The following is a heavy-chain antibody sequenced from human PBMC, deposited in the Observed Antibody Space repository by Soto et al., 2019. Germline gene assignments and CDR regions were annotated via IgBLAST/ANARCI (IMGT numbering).Heavy chain of an antibody. V-gene: IGHV3-23*01. Sequence: EVQLLESGGGLVQPGGSLRLSCAASGFTFSSYAMSWVRQAPGKGLEWVSAISGSGGSTYYADSVKGRFTISRDNSKNTLYLQMNSLRAEDTAVYYCAKDLDYDYVWGSYRYTYVDPEFGMDVWGQGTTVTVSS. D-gene: IGHD3-16*02. J-gene: IGHJ6*02. CDR1: GFTFSSYA. CDR2: ISGSGGST. CDR3: AKDLDYDYVWGSYRYTYVDPEFGMDV.